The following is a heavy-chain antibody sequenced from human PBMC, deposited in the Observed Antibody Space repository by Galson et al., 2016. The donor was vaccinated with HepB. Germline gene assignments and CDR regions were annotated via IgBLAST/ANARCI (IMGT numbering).Heavy chain of an antibody. J-gene: IGHJ4*02. CDR1: GFTITSYW. V-gene: IGHV5-51*01. Sequence: QSGAEVKKSGESLKISCKYSGFTITSYWIAWVRQMPGKGPECMGVIYPADSDTRYSPSFQGQVTISVDKSISTAYLQWSSLKASDTAMYFGARRRDTASSARYFDYWAQGTLVTVSS. D-gene: IGHD1-26*01. CDR2: IYPADSDT. CDR3: ARRRDTASSARYFDY.